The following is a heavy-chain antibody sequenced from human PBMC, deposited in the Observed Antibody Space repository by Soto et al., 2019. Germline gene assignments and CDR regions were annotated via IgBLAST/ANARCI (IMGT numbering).Heavy chain of an antibody. D-gene: IGHD3-22*01. J-gene: IGHJ5*02. Sequence: ASVKVSCKASGYIFTSYCISWVRQAPGQGREWMGWIDPYNGNTKYVEKFKGRVTMTTDTSTDTVYMELRSLRSDDTAVYYCARVYYESSGYVGWFDPWGQGTLVTVSS. CDR2: IDPYNGNT. CDR1: GYIFTSYC. V-gene: IGHV1-18*01. CDR3: ARVYYESSGYVGWFDP.